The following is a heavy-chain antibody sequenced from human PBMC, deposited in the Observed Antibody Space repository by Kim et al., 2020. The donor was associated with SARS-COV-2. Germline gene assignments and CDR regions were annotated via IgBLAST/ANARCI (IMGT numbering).Heavy chain of an antibody. CDR3: AKRGGIHHYFDS. Sequence: GGSLRLSCAASGFTFSNYAMSWVRQAPGKGLEWVSAIIGSGGNTYYADSVKGRLTISRDNSKNTLYLQMNSLRVDDTAVYYCAKRGGIHHYFDSWGQGTLVTVSS. CDR1: GFTFSNYA. J-gene: IGHJ4*02. CDR2: IIGSGGNT. D-gene: IGHD3-16*01. V-gene: IGHV3-23*01.